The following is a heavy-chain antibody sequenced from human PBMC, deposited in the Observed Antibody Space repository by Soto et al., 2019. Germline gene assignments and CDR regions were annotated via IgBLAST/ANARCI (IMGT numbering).Heavy chain of an antibody. J-gene: IGHJ5*02. CDR1: GGTFSSYA. CDR2: IIPIFGTA. CDR3: ASGTPRVNWFDP. V-gene: IGHV1-69*06. Sequence: SVKVSCKASGGTFSSYAISWVRQAPGQGLEWMGGIIPIFGTANYAQKFQGRVTITADKSTSTAYMELSSLRSEDTAVYYCASGTPRVNWFDPWGQGTLVTVSS. D-gene: IGHD1-26*01.